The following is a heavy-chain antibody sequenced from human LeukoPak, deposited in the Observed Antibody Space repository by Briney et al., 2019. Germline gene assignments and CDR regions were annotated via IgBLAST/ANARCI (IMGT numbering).Heavy chain of an antibody. D-gene: IGHD3-10*01. CDR1: GGSISSYY. Sequence: SETLSLTCSDPGGSISSYYWSWIRQPAGKGLEWIGRIYSSGSTNYNPSLKTRVTMSLDTSKNQFSLNLTTVTAADTAVYYCARTSARGAQFDYWGQGTLVTVSS. V-gene: IGHV4-4*07. CDR3: ARTSARGAQFDY. J-gene: IGHJ4*02. CDR2: IYSSGST.